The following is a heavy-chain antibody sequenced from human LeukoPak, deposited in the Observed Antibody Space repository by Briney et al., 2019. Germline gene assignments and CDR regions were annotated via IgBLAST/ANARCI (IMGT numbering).Heavy chain of an antibody. Sequence: GESLKISCKGSGYSFTSYWIGWVHQMPGKGLEWMGIIYPGDSDTRYSPSFQGQVTISADKSISTAYLQWSSLKASDTAMYYCARLPLLWFGELSKNYGMDVWGQGTTVTVSS. CDR3: ARLPLLWFGELSKNYGMDV. D-gene: IGHD3-10*01. CDR2: IYPGDSDT. CDR1: GYSFTSYW. J-gene: IGHJ6*02. V-gene: IGHV5-51*07.